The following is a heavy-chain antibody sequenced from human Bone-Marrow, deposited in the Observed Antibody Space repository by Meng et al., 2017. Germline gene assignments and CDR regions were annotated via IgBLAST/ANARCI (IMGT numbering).Heavy chain of an antibody. CDR2: IYWNDEK. V-gene: IGHV2-5*01. CDR1: GFSLSTSGVG. D-gene: IGHD4-23*01. CDR3: AHRFKRLRWEYFDY. J-gene: IGHJ4*02. Sequence: SGPTLVKPTQTLTLTCTFSGFSLSTSGVGVGWIRQPPGKALEWLALIYWNDEKRYSPSLKSRLTITKDTSKNQVVLTMTNMDPVDTATYYCAHRFKRLRWEYFDYWGQGTLVTVSS.